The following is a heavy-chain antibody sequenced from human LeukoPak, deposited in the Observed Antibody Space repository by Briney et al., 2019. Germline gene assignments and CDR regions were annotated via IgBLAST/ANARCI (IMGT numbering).Heavy chain of an antibody. CDR2: IYYSGST. CDR1: GGSISSSSYY. Sequence: PSETLSLTCTVSGGSISSSSYYWGWIRQPPGKGLEWIGSIYYSGSTYYNPSLKSRVTISVDTSKNQFSLKLSSVTAADTAVYYCARPRPDAFDIWGQGTMVTVSS. V-gene: IGHV4-39*01. CDR3: ARPRPDAFDI. J-gene: IGHJ3*02.